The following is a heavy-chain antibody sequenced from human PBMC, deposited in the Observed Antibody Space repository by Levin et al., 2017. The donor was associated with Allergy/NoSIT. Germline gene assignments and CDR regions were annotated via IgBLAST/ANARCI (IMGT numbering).Heavy chain of an antibody. CDR2: ISSSSSTI. V-gene: IGHV3-48*01. CDR1: GFTFSSYS. Sequence: GGSLRLSCAASGFTFSSYSMNWVRQDPGKGLEWVSYISSSSSTIYYADSVKGRFTISRDNAKNSLYLQMNSLRAEDTAVYYCARVPPTGAVAGSLDYWGQGTLVTVSS. J-gene: IGHJ4*02. D-gene: IGHD6-19*01. CDR3: ARVPPTGAVAGSLDY.